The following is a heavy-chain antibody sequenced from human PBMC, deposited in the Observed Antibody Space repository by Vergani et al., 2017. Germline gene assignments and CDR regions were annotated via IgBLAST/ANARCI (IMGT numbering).Heavy chain of an antibody. CDR3: ARDKARGEVTKYYYYYGMDV. Sequence: QVQLQESGPGLVKPSQTLSLTCTVSGGSISSGSYYWSWIRQPAGKGLEWIGRIYTSGSTNYNPSLKSRVTISVDTSKNQFSLKLSSVTAADTAVYYCARDKARGEVTKYYYYYGMDVWGQGTTVTVSS. D-gene: IGHD2-21*01. CDR2: IYTSGST. CDR1: GGSISSGSYY. V-gene: IGHV4-61*02. J-gene: IGHJ6*02.